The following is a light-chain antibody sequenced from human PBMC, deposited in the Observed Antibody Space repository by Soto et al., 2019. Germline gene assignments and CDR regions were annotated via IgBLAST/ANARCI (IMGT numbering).Light chain of an antibody. V-gene: IGKV3-20*01. CDR2: GAS. CDR3: QQYALSPFT. J-gene: IGKJ3*01. CDR1: RSVSSSY. Sequence: EIVLTQSPGILSLSPGERATLSCRASRSVSSSYLAWYQGRPGQAPRLLIYGASSRATGIPDRFSGSGSGTDFTLTITGLEPEDFAVYYCQQYALSPFTFGPWT.